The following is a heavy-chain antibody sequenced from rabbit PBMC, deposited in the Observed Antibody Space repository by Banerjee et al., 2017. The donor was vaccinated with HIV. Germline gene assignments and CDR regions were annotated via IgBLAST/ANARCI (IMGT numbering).Heavy chain of an antibody. J-gene: IGHJ2*01. CDR1: GFTLSSNYW. CDR2: ISAGSSGNT. V-gene: IGHV1S45*01. Sequence: QEQLEESGGDLVKPEGSLTLTCTPSGFTLSSNYWICWVRQAPGKGLEWIGCISAGSSGNTYYASWVNGRFTISKTSSTTVTLQMTSLTAADTATYFCARAFPFYDDYAFDAFDPWGPGTLVTVS. CDR3: ARAFPFYDDYAFDAFDP. D-gene: IGHD2-1*01.